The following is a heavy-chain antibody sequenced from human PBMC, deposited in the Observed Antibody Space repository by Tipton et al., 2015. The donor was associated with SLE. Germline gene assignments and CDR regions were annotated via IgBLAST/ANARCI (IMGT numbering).Heavy chain of an antibody. J-gene: IGHJ6*03. CDR3: ARDYYDSSGYSYYYYMDV. V-gene: IGHV3-7*01. D-gene: IGHD3-22*01. CDR1: GFIFSAYG. Sequence: SLRLSCAASGFIFSAYGMHWVRQAPGKGLEWVASINHDGNADYYMDSVRGRFTISRDNAKNSLYLQMNSLRAEDSALYYCARDYYDSSGYSYYYYMDVWGKGTTVTVSS. CDR2: INHDGNAD.